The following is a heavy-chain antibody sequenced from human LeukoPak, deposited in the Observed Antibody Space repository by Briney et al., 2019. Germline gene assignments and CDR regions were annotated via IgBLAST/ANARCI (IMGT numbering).Heavy chain of an antibody. D-gene: IGHD6-13*01. CDR2: ISGSGGST. CDR3: AKGGGSSYYYYMDV. J-gene: IGHJ6*03. CDR1: GFTFSSYG. V-gene: IGHV3-23*01. Sequence: QTGGSLRLSCAASGFTFSSYGMIWVRQAPGKGLEWVSAISGSGGSTYYADSVKGRFTISRDNSKNTLYLQMNSLRAEDTAVYSCAKGGGSSYYYYMDVWGKGTTVTVSS.